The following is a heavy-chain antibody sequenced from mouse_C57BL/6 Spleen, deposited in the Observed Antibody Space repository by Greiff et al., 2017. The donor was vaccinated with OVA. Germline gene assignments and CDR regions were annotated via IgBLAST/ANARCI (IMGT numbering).Heavy chain of an antibody. CDR2: IYPRSGNT. Sequence: QVQLQQSGAELARPGASVKLSCKASGYTFTSYGISWVKQRTGQGLEWIGEIYPRSGNTYYNEKFKGKATLTADKSSSTAYMELRSLTSEDSAVYFCARSGDGYYGFAYWGQGTLVTVSA. CDR1: GYTFTSYG. D-gene: IGHD2-3*01. CDR3: ARSGDGYYGFAY. V-gene: IGHV1-81*01. J-gene: IGHJ3*01.